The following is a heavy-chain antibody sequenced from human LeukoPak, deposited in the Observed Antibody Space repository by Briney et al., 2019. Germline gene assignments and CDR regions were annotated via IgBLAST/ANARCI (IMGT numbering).Heavy chain of an antibody. Sequence: GRSLRLSCAASGLTFDDYAMPWVRQAPGKGLEWVSGISWNSGSIGYADSVKGRFTISRDNAKNSLYLQMNSLRAEDTALYYCAKGRLSAAIDYWGQGTLVTVSS. V-gene: IGHV3-9*01. D-gene: IGHD6-13*01. J-gene: IGHJ4*02. CDR2: ISWNSGSI. CDR3: AKGRLSAAIDY. CDR1: GLTFDDYA.